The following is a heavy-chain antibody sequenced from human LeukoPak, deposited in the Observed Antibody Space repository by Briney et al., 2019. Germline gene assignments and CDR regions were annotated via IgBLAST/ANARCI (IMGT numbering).Heavy chain of an antibody. D-gene: IGHD1-26*01. CDR3: ARVVVGAKEGLDY. Sequence: SETLSLTCTVSGGSISSSSYYWGWIRQPPGKGLEWIGSIYYSGSTYYNPSLKSRVTISVDTSKNQFSLKLSSVTAADTAVYYCARVVVGAKEGLDYWGQGTLVTVSS. CDR1: GGSISSSSYY. J-gene: IGHJ4*02. V-gene: IGHV4-39*07. CDR2: IYYSGST.